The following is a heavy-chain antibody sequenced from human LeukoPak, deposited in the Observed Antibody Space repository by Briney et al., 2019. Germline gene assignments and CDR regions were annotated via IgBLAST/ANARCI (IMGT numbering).Heavy chain of an antibody. CDR1: GGSISTYY. Sequence: SETLSLTCTVSGGSISTYYWSWIRQPPGKGLQWIGYIYYRGSTNYNPSLKSRVTISVDTSKNQFSLQLSSVTAADTAVYYCARGGYTTGGYWYLDLWGRGTLVTVSS. CDR2: IYYRGST. J-gene: IGHJ2*01. D-gene: IGHD4-17*01. CDR3: ARGGYTTGGYWYLDL. V-gene: IGHV4-59*01.